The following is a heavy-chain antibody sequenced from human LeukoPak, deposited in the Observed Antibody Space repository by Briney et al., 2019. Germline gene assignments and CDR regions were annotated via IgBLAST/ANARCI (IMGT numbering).Heavy chain of an antibody. V-gene: IGHV3-30*04. J-gene: IGHJ5*02. Sequence: GGSLRLSCAASGFTFSSYAMRWVRQAPGKGLEWVAVISYDGSNKYYADSVKGRFTISRDNSKNTLYLQMNSLRAEDTAVYYCARVQRGLRLGELFGSEFDPWGQGTLVTVSS. D-gene: IGHD3-16*01. CDR3: ARVQRGLRLGELFGSEFDP. CDR1: GFTFSSYA. CDR2: ISYDGSNK.